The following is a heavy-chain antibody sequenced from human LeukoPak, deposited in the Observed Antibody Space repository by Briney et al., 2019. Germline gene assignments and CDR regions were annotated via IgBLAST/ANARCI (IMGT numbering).Heavy chain of an antibody. Sequence: PGGSLRLSCAASGFTFSSYGMHWVRQAPGKGLEWVAVIWYDGSNKYYADSVKGRFTISRDNSKNTLYLQMNSLRAEDTAVYYCARDHSSDYDFWSGYYPVFDYWGQGTLVTVSS. CDR3: ARDHSSDYDFWSGYYPVFDY. J-gene: IGHJ4*02. CDR2: IWYDGSNK. D-gene: IGHD3-3*01. V-gene: IGHV3-33*01. CDR1: GFTFSSYG.